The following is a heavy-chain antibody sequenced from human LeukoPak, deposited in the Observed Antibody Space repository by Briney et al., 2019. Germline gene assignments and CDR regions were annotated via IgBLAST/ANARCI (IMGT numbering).Heavy chain of an antibody. CDR2: IWHDGSHT. D-gene: IGHD3-10*01. Sequence: GRSLWHSRAESGYSLDTYAMHGVRPAPGRGLEWGALIWHDGSHTYNTHSLRGQFTLSRDNSKNTVYLRINNLRPDDTGVYYSAREIFGSGSKPDFWGQGTLVTVSS. CDR3: AREIFGSGSKPDF. CDR1: GYSLDTYA. J-gene: IGHJ4*02. V-gene: IGHV3-33*01.